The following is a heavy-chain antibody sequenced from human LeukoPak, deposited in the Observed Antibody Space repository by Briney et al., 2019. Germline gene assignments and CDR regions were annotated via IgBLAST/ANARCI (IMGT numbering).Heavy chain of an antibody. V-gene: IGHV5-51*01. CDR3: ALTYCGGDCYSSDAFDI. Sequence: GESLKISCKGSGYSFTSYWIGWVRQMPGKGLEWMGIIYPGDSDTRYSPSFQGQVTISADKSISTAYLQWSSLKASDTATYYCALTYCGGDCYSSDAFDIWGQGTMVTVSS. J-gene: IGHJ3*02. CDR2: IYPGDSDT. D-gene: IGHD2-21*02. CDR1: GYSFTSYW.